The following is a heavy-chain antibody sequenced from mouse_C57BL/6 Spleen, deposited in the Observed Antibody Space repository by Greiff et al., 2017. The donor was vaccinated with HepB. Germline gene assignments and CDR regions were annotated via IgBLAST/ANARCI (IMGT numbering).Heavy chain of an antibody. J-gene: IGHJ4*01. CDR3: ATYGSSYAMDY. V-gene: IGHV1-55*01. CDR1: GYTFTSYW. CDR2: IYPGSGST. D-gene: IGHD1-1*01. Sequence: QVHVKQPGAELVKPGASVKMSCKASGYTFTSYWITWVKQRPGQGLEWIGDIYPGSGSTNYNEKFKSKATLTVDTSSSTAYMQLSSLTSEDSAVYYCATYGSSYAMDYWGQGTSVTVSS.